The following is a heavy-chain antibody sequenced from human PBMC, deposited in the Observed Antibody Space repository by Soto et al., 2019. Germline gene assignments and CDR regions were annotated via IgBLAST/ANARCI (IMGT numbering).Heavy chain of an antibody. CDR2: ISVSGGST. J-gene: IGHJ4*02. V-gene: IGHV3-23*01. CDR1: GFTFSTYA. D-gene: IGHD3-22*01. Sequence: GGSLRLSCAASGFTFSTYAMKWVRQAAWKGLEWVSGISVSGGSTYYADSVKGRFTVSRDNSKNTVFLQMNSLRAEDTAVYFCAKGMYYYDSSGYRLFDYWGQGTLVTVSS. CDR3: AKGMYYYDSSGYRLFDY.